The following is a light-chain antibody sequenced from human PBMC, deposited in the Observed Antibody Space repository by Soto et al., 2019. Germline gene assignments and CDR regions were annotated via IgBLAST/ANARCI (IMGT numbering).Light chain of an antibody. CDR1: QSLRSS. Sequence: QPPVSLPFSLGGRAALPCRASQSLRSSLAWYQQKPGQAPRLLIYDASTRATGIPARFSGSGSGTDFTLTISRLEPEDFAMYYCQQYGSSPLTFGRGTKVDIK. V-gene: IGKV3-20*01. J-gene: IGKJ1*01. CDR2: DAS. CDR3: QQYGSSPLT.